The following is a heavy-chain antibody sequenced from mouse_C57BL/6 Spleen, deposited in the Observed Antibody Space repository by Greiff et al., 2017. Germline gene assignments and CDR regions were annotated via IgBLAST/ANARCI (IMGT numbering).Heavy chain of an antibody. CDR3: AREEGYSNGAWFAY. J-gene: IGHJ3*01. CDR1: GYTFTDYN. Sequence: VQLQQSGPELVKPGASVKMSCKASGYTFTDYNMHWVKQSHGKSLEWIGYINPNNGGTSYNQKFKGKATLTVNKSSSTAYMELRSLTSEDSAVYYCAREEGYSNGAWFAYWGQGTLVTVSA. CDR2: INPNNGGT. V-gene: IGHV1-22*01. D-gene: IGHD2-5*01.